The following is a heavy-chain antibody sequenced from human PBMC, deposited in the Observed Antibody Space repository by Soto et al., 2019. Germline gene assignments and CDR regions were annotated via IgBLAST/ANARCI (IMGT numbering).Heavy chain of an antibody. CDR1: GFTFSSYS. J-gene: IGHJ4*02. V-gene: IGHV3-48*01. Sequence: EVQLVEAGGGLVQPGGSLRLSCAASGFTFSSYSMNWVRQAPGKGLEWVSYISSSSSTIYYADSVKGRFTISRDNAKNSLYLQMNILRAEDTAVDYGARDAPPDDYWGQGTLVTVSS. CDR2: ISSSSSTI. CDR3: ARDAPPDDY.